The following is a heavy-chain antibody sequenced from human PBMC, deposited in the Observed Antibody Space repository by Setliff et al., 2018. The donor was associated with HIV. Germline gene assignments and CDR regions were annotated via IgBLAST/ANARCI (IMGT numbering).Heavy chain of an antibody. J-gene: IGHJ4*02. CDR1: GYSFTNYW. V-gene: IGHV5-51*01. D-gene: IGHD2-2*01. Sequence: GESLKISCKGFGYSFTNYWIGWVRQMPGKGLEWMGIIFPGDSDTRYSPSFQGQVTISADTSISTAYLQWRSLKASDTAMYYCARTYCSSASCFNFDYWGQGTLVTVSS. CDR2: IFPGDSDT. CDR3: ARTYCSSASCFNFDY.